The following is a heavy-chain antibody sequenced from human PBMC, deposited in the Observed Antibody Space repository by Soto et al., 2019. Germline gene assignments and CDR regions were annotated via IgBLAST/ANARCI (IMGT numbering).Heavy chain of an antibody. CDR2: IIPIFGTA. CDR3: ASPPIVATIVNYYYGMDV. D-gene: IGHD5-12*01. V-gene: IGHV1-69*13. Sequence: GASVKLSCKASGCTFSSYAISCVRQAPEQGLEWMGGIIPIFGTADYAQKFQGRVTITADESTSTAYMELSSLRSEDTAVYYCASPPIVATIVNYYYGMDVWGQGTTVTVSS. J-gene: IGHJ6*02. CDR1: GCTFSSYA.